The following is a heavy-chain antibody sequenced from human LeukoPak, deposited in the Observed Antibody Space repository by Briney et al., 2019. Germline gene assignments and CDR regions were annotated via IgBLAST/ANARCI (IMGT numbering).Heavy chain of an antibody. Sequence: GGSLRLSCAASGFTFSRYWMSWVRQAPGKGLEWVATIKQDGSEKYYVDSVKGRLTISRDNAKNSLPLQMNSLRAEDTAVYYCARSGLRYFDCPDYWGQGALVTVSS. CDR3: ARSGLRYFDCPDY. CDR1: GFTFSRYW. CDR2: IKQDGSEK. J-gene: IGHJ4*02. D-gene: IGHD3-9*01. V-gene: IGHV3-7*05.